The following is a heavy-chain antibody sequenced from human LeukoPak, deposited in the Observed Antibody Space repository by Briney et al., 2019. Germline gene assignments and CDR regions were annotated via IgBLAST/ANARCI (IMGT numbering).Heavy chain of an antibody. V-gene: IGHV4-59*08. Sequence: SETLSLTCTVSGGSISSYYWSWIRQPPGKGLEWIGYIYYSGSTNYNPSLKSRVTISVDTSKNQFSLKLSSVTAADTAVYYCARRGLTVNWFDPWGQGTLVTVSP. CDR2: IYYSGST. CDR3: ARRGLTVNWFDP. J-gene: IGHJ5*02. CDR1: GGSISSYY. D-gene: IGHD4-11*01.